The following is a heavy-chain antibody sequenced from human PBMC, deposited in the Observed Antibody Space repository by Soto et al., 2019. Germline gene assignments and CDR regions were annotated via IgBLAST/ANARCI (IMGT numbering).Heavy chain of an antibody. Sequence: SVTLSLTCAVYGGSFSVYYWNWIRQPPGKGLEWIGEINHSGSTNYNPSLKSRVTISVDTSKNQFSLKLSSVTAADTAVYYCARGRTYYYDPWGQGTLVTVSS. V-gene: IGHV4-34*01. D-gene: IGHD3-22*01. CDR3: ARGRTYYYDP. CDR1: GGSFSVYY. J-gene: IGHJ4*02. CDR2: INHSGST.